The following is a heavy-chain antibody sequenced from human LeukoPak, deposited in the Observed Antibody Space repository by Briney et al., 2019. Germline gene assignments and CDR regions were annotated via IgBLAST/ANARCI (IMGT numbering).Heavy chain of an antibody. J-gene: IGHJ4*02. CDR3: ARGRDGLTLYYFDY. CDR2: MNPNSGNT. D-gene: IGHD5-24*01. Sequence: GASVKVSCKASGYTFTSYDINWVRQATGQGLEWMGWMNPNSGNTGYAQKFQGRVTMTRNTSISTAYMELSSLRSEDTAVYYCARGRDGLTLYYFDYWGQGTLVTVSS. V-gene: IGHV1-8*01. CDR1: GYTFTSYD.